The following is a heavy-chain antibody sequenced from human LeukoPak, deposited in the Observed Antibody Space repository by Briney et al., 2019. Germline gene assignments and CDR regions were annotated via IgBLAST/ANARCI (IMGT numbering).Heavy chain of an antibody. CDR2: ISSSGSTI. Sequence: GGSLKLSCAASGFTFSSYAMNWVRQAPGKGLEWVSYISSSGSTIYYADSVKGRFTISRDNAKNSLYLQMNSLRAEDTAVYYCARVGGVRDYGDSWGQGTLVTVSS. CDR1: GFTFSSYA. D-gene: IGHD2-8*02. J-gene: IGHJ4*02. CDR3: ARVGGVRDYGDS. V-gene: IGHV3-48*04.